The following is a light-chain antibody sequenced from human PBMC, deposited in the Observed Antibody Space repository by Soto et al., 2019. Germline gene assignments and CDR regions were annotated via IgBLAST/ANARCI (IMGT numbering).Light chain of an antibody. V-gene: IGKV4-1*01. CDR3: QQYYSPPLS. Sequence: DIVMTQSPDSLAVSLGERATINCKSSQSLLFSSNNKNYLAWYQQKGGQPPKLLIYWASTRESGVPDRFSGSGSGTDFTLTITSLKAEDVAVYYCQQYYSPPLSFSGGTKVDIK. J-gene: IGKJ4*01. CDR2: WAS. CDR1: QSLLFSSNNKNY.